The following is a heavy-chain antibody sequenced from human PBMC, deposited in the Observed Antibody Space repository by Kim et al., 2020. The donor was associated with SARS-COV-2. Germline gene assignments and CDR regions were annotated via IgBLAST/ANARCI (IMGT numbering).Heavy chain of an antibody. CDR3: AREGIGQNSSSSPGGFDP. J-gene: IGHJ5*02. CDR1: GGSFSGYY. CDR2: INHSGST. V-gene: IGHV4-34*01. D-gene: IGHD6-6*01. Sequence: SETLSLTCAVYGGSFSGYYWSWIRQPPGKGLEWIGEINHSGSTNYNPSLKSRVTISVDTSKNQFSLKLSSVTAADTAVYYCAREGIGQNSSSSPGGFDPWGQGTLVTVSS.